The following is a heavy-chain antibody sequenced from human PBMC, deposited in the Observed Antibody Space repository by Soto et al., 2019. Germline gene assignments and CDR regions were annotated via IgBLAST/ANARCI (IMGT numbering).Heavy chain of an antibody. CDR3: ARDRGTGTFDD. D-gene: IGHD1-7*01. CDR1: GGTFSSYA. V-gene: IGHV1-69*06. CDR2: IIPIFGTA. J-gene: IGHJ4*02. Sequence: SVKVSCKASGGTFSSYAISCVRQDPGQGLEWMGGIIPIFGTANYAQKFQGRVTITADKSTSTAYMELSSLRSEDTAVYYCARDRGTGTFDDWGQGTLVTVSS.